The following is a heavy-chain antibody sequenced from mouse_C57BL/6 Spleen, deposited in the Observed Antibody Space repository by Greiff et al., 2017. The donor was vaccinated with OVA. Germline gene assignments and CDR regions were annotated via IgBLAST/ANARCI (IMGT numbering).Heavy chain of an antibody. CDR1: GFTFSDFY. CDR2: SRNKANDYTT. CDR3: ARDAGYYDYDDWYFDV. Sequence: EVNLVESGGGLVQSGRSLRLSCATSGFTFSDFYMEWVRQAPGKGLEWIAASRNKANDYTTEYSASVKGRFIVSRDTSQSILYLQMNALRAEDTAIYYCARDAGYYDYDDWYFDVWGTGTTVTVAS. J-gene: IGHJ1*03. V-gene: IGHV7-1*01. D-gene: IGHD2-4*01.